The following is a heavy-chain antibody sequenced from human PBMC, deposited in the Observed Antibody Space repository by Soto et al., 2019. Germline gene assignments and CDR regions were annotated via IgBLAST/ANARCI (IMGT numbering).Heavy chain of an antibody. J-gene: IGHJ4*02. Sequence: SETLSLTCAVSGDSISSSNCWSWVRQPPGKGLEWIGEVYHSGSTNYNPSLKSRVTISVDKSKNQFSLNLSSVTAADTAVYYCARGEPYRGFDYWGQGTLVTVSS. CDR1: GDSISSSNC. V-gene: IGHV4-4*02. CDR3: ARGEPYRGFDY. CDR2: VYHSGST. D-gene: IGHD3-10*01.